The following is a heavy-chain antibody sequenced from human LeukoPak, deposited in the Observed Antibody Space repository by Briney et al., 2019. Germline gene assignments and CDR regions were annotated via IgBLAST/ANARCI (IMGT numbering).Heavy chain of an antibody. CDR3: ARDGGVQLWYAFDI. D-gene: IGHD5-18*01. V-gene: IGHV1-18*01. J-gene: IGHJ3*02. Sequence: ASVKVSCKASGYTFTSYGIVWVRQAPGQGLEWMGWISTYNGNTNYAQKLQGRVTMTTDTSTSTAYMELRSLRSDDTAVYYCARDGGVQLWYAFDIWGQGTMVTVSS. CDR1: GYTFTSYG. CDR2: ISTYNGNT.